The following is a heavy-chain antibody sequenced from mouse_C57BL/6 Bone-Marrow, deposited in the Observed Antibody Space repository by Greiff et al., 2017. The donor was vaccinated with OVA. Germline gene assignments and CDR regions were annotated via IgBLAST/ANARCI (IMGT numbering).Heavy chain of an antibody. CDR3: ARVYYYGSGLYFDY. V-gene: IGHV5-4*03. CDR2: ISDGGSYT. J-gene: IGHJ2*01. CDR1: GFTFSSYA. Sequence: EVKLMESGGGLVKPGGSLKLSCAASGFTFSSYAMSWVRQTPEKRLEWVATISDGGSYTYYPDNVKGRFTISRDNAKNNLYLQMSHLKSEDTAMYYCARVYYYGSGLYFDYWGQGTTLTVSS. D-gene: IGHD1-1*01.